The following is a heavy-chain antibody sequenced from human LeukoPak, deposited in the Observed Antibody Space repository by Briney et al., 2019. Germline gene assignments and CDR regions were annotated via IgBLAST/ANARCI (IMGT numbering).Heavy chain of an antibody. CDR1: GFTFRTYA. J-gene: IGHJ4*02. CDR3: AREAGTPFDY. V-gene: IGHV3-23*01. D-gene: IGHD6-13*01. CDR2: ITATGGRT. Sequence: GGSLRLSCAASGFTFRTYAMSWVRQAPGMGLEWVSAITATGGRTHYADSVKGRFTISRDNSKNTLYLQMNSLRADDTAVYYCAREAGTPFDYWGQGTLVTVSS.